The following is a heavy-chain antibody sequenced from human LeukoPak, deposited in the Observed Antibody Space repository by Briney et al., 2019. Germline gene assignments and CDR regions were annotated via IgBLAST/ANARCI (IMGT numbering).Heavy chain of an antibody. CDR3: ARDEYSYGYGGYCYGMDV. Sequence: SQTLSLTCAISGDSVSSNSAAWNWIRQSPSRGLEWLGRTYYRSKWYNDYAVSVKSRITINPDTSKNQFSLQLNSVTPEDTAVYYCARDEYSYGYGGYCYGMDVWGKGTTVTVSS. CDR1: GDSVSSNSAA. V-gene: IGHV6-1*01. CDR2: TYYRSKWYN. D-gene: IGHD5-18*01. J-gene: IGHJ6*04.